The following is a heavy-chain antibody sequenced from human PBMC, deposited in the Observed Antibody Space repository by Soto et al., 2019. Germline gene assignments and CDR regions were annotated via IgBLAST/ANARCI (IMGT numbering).Heavy chain of an antibody. Sequence: SETLSLTCAVSGGSISSGGYSWSWIRQPPGKGLEWIGYIYHSGSTYYNPSLKSRVTISVDRSKNQFSLKLSSVTAADTAVYYCARFPPNGGNYWYFDLWGRGTLVTVSS. J-gene: IGHJ2*01. D-gene: IGHD2-15*01. V-gene: IGHV4-30-2*01. CDR3: ARFPPNGGNYWYFDL. CDR2: IYHSGST. CDR1: GGSISSGGYS.